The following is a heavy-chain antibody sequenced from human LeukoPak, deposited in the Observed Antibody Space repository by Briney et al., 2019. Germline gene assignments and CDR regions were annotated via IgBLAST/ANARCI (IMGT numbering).Heavy chain of an antibody. V-gene: IGHV3-23*01. CDR3: AKGQQNWYYYYMDV. D-gene: IGHD1-1*01. CDR2: ISGSGGST. Sequence: GGSLRLSGAASGFTFSSYAMSWVRQAPGKGLEWVPAISGSGGSTYYADSVKGRFTISRDNSKNTLYLQMNSLRAEDTAVYYCAKGQQNWYYYYMDVWGKGTTVTVSS. CDR1: GFTFSSYA. J-gene: IGHJ6*03.